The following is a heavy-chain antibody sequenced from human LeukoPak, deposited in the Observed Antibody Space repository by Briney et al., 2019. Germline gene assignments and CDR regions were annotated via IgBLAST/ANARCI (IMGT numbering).Heavy chain of an antibody. CDR2: INHSGST. CDR1: GGSFSGYY. CDR3: ARVRRTYYYDSSGQIFGY. D-gene: IGHD3-22*01. Sequence: KSSETLSLTCAVYGGSFSGYYWSWLRQPPGKGLEWIGEINHSGSTNYNPSLKSRVTISVDTSKNQFSLKLSSVAAADTAVYYCARVRRTYYYDSSGQIFGYWGQGTLVSVSS. V-gene: IGHV4-34*01. J-gene: IGHJ4*02.